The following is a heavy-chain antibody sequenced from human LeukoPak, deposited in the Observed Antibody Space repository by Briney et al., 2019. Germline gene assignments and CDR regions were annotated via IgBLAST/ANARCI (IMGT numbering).Heavy chain of an antibody. CDR2: INGGGGST. CDR3: TKVINYGYYYYVDV. Sequence: PGGSLRLSCAASGFTFSSYAMHWVRQAPGKGLEWVSAINGGGGSTYYADSVKGRFTISRDNSKNTLYLQMSSLRAEDTAVFYCTKVINYGYYYYVDVWGKGTTVTVSS. V-gene: IGHV3-23*01. J-gene: IGHJ6*03. D-gene: IGHD4-17*01. CDR1: GFTFSSYA.